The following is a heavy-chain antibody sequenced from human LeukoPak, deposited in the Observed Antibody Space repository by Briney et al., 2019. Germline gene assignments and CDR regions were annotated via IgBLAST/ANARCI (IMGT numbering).Heavy chain of an antibody. J-gene: IGHJ4*02. CDR2: IYTAGET. V-gene: IGHV3-53*05. CDR1: GFTVSNNY. Sequence: GVSLRLSCIVSGFTVSNNYMSWVRQAPGKGLEWVSVIYTAGETYYADSVKGRFTISRDISKNTVYLQMNSLRADDTAMYYCANEGDWGQGTLVTVSS. CDR3: ANEGD. D-gene: IGHD3-16*01.